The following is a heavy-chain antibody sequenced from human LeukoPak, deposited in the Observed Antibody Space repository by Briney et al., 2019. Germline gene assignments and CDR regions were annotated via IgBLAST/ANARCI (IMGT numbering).Heavy chain of an antibody. J-gene: IGHJ4*02. D-gene: IGHD3-10*01. CDR1: GGSISSGSYY. V-gene: IGHV4-61*02. CDR3: ARVRRTAAGYFDY. Sequence: SSQTLSLTCTVSGGSISSGSYYWRWIRQPAGKGREWFGRIYTSGSTNYHPSLKSRVTISVDTSNNQFSLKLSSGTAADTAVYYCARVRRTAAGYFDYWGQGTLVTVSS. CDR2: IYTSGST.